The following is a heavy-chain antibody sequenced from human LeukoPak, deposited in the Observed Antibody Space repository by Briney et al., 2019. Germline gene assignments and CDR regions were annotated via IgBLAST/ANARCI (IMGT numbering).Heavy chain of an antibody. Sequence: GASVKVSCKASGYTFTSYYMHWVRQAPGQGLEWMGIINPSGGSTSYAQKFQGRVTMTRDTSTSTVYMELSSLRSEDTAVYYCARGPGYYGSGSYRGMDVWGQGTTVTVSS. CDR2: INPSGGST. CDR1: GYTFTSYY. D-gene: IGHD3-10*01. CDR3: ARGPGYYGSGSYRGMDV. V-gene: IGHV1-46*01. J-gene: IGHJ6*02.